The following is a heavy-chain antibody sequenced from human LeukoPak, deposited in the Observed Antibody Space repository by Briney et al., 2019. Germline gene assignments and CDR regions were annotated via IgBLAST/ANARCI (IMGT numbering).Heavy chain of an antibody. CDR2: IYYSGST. J-gene: IGHJ4*02. D-gene: IGHD7-27*01. CDR1: GGSISSYY. Sequence: SETLSLTCTVSGGSISSYYWSWIRQPPGKGLEWIGYIYYSGSTNYNPSLKSRVTISVDTSKNQFSLKLSSVTAADTAVYYCARDLGTIDYWGQGTLVTVSS. CDR3: ARDLGTIDY. V-gene: IGHV4-59*12.